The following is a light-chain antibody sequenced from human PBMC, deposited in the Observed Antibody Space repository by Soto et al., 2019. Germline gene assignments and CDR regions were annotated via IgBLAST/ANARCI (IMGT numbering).Light chain of an antibody. CDR2: DVS. V-gene: IGLV2-14*03. CDR1: SSDVGAYNF. Sequence: QSALTQPASVSGSPGQSITISCTGTSSDVGAYNFVSWSQQHPGKVPKLMIFDVSSRPSGVSDRFSGSKSGNTASLTISGLQAEDEGDYYCCSYAGSSTQVFGSGTKLTVL. J-gene: IGLJ1*01. CDR3: CSYAGSSTQV.